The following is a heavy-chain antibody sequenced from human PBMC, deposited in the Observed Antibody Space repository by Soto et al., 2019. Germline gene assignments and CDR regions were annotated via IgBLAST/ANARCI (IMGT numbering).Heavy chain of an antibody. CDR3: ARAHVPAAHLLV. V-gene: IGHV1-18*01. D-gene: IGHD2-2*01. Sequence: QVQLVQSGAEVKKPGASVKVSCKASGYTFTSYGISWVRQAPGQGLEWMGWISAYNGNTNYAQKLQGRVTMTTDTSTSKASMELRILRSAATAVYYCARAHVPAAHLLVWGQGTMVTASS. J-gene: IGHJ4*02. CDR2: ISAYNGNT. CDR1: GYTFTSYG.